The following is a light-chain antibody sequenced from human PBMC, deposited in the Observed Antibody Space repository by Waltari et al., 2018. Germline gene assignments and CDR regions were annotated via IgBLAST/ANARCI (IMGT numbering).Light chain of an antibody. Sequence: DIVMTQTPLSLSVTPEQSASISCASSQSLLHSDGDTYLYWFLQKPGQPPQLLIYEVSKRFSGVPDRFSGSGSGTHFTLKISRVEAEDVGVYYCMQSKEVPPTFGQGTKVEIK. V-gene: IGKV2D-29*01. CDR1: QSLLHSDGDTY. CDR3: MQSKEVPPT. J-gene: IGKJ1*01. CDR2: EVS.